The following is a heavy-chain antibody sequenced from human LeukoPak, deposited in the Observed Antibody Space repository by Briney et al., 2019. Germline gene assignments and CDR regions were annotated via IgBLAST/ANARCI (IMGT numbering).Heavy chain of an antibody. CDR1: GFTFSTYT. CDR3: AKQSAGDATTYYFDY. Sequence: PGGSLRLSCSASGFTFSTYTMHWVRQAPGKGLEYVSAISSNGGSTYYADSVKGRFTISRDNSKSTLYLQMSSLRAEDTAVYYCAKQSAGDATTYYFDYWGQGTLVTVSS. J-gene: IGHJ4*02. D-gene: IGHD2-21*02. V-gene: IGHV3-64D*06. CDR2: ISSNGGST.